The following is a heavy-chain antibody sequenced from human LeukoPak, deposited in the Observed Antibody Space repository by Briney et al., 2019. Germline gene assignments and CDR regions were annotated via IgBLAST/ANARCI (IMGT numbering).Heavy chain of an antibody. CDR1: GFTFSSYA. Sequence: GGSLRLSCAASGFTFSSYAMHWVRQAPGKGLEWVAVISYDGSNKYYADSVKGRFTISRDNSKNTLYLQMNSLRAEDTAVYYCAKVRPLGYWGQGTLVTVSS. J-gene: IGHJ4*02. CDR3: AKVRPLGY. V-gene: IGHV3-30*04. CDR2: ISYDGSNK.